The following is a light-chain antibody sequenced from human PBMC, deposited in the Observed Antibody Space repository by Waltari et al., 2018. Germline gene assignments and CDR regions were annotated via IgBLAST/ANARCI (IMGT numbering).Light chain of an antibody. V-gene: IGLV1-40*01. CDR3: QSYDTSLSVV. J-gene: IGLJ3*02. Sequence: SVLTQPPSVSGAPGQRVTISCTASGSNIGAGYDLHWYQPLPRAAPKLLIYGSSTRPLGVPDRFFGSTSGTSASLAITGLQAEDEADYYCQSYDTSLSVVFGGGTKLTVL. CDR1: GSNIGAGYD. CDR2: GSS.